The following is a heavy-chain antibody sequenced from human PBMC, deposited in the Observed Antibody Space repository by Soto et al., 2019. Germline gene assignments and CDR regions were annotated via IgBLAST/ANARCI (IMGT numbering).Heavy chain of an antibody. V-gene: IGHV6-1*01. CDR1: GYSVSSNRSA. Sequence: PSQTPSLTFAISGYSVSSNRSAWNWIRQSPSRGLEWLGRTYYRSKRCNDYAPPVTSQITINPDTSKIHFSLHLNSLIPEDTALYYCARGPPAFHSAFDSWGQGTLVTVSS. CDR2: TYYRSKRCN. D-gene: IGHD4-4*01. J-gene: IGHJ4*02. CDR3: ARGPPAFHSAFDS.